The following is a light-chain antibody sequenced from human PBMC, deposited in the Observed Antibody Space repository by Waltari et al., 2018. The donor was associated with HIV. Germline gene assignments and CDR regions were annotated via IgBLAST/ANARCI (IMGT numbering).Light chain of an antibody. CDR2: SNN. CDR3: AAWDDSLNGVL. CDR1: SSNIGSNT. Sequence: QSVLTQPPSASGPPGQRVTISCSGSSSNIGSNTVNWYQQLPGTAPKLLIYSNNRRSSGVPDRCSGSKSGASGSVASSGLQSEDGADYYCAAWDDSLNGVLFGGGTKLTVL. J-gene: IGLJ2*01. V-gene: IGLV1-44*01.